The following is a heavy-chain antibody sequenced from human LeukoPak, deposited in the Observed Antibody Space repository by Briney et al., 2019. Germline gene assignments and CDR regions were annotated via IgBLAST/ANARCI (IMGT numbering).Heavy chain of an antibody. J-gene: IGHJ3*02. D-gene: IGHD1-26*01. CDR2: ISSSSSYI. CDR1: GFTFSGYS. V-gene: IGHV3-21*04. CDR3: AKHRGAHNAFDI. Sequence: GGSLRLSCAASGFTFSGYSMNWVRQAPGKGLEWVSSISSSSSYIYYADSVKGRFTISRDNSKNTLYLQMNSLRVEDTAIYYCAKHRGAHNAFDIWGQGTMVTVSS.